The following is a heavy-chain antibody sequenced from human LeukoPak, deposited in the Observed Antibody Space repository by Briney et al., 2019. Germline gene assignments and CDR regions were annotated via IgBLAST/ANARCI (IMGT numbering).Heavy chain of an antibody. V-gene: IGHV1-3*01. CDR3: ARDVDGSGVFDY. CDR1: GYTFTSYA. D-gene: IGHD3-10*01. Sequence: ASVKVSCKASGYTFTSYAMHWVRQAPGQRLEWMGWINAGNGNTKYSQKFQGRVTITRDTSANTAYMGLSSLRSEDTAVYYCARDVDGSGVFDYWGQGTLVTVSS. J-gene: IGHJ4*02. CDR2: INAGNGNT.